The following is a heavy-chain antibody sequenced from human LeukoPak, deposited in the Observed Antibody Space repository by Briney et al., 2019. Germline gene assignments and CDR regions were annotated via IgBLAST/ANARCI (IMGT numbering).Heavy chain of an antibody. CDR3: ARARWQLVPYFDS. CDR2: INPNSGGT. V-gene: IGHV1-2*02. CDR1: GYTFTDYY. Sequence: ASVKVSCKASGYTFTDYYMHWVRQAPGQGLEWMGWINPNSGGTNFAQKFQGRVAMTRDTSISTAYMELGSLRSDDTAVYYCARARWQLVPYFDSWGQGALVTVSS. D-gene: IGHD6-6*01. J-gene: IGHJ4*02.